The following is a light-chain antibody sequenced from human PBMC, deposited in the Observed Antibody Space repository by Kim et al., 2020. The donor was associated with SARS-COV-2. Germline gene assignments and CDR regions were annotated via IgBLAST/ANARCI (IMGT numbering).Light chain of an antibody. CDR3: QAWDSRTVV. CDR1: KLGEKY. Sequence: SYELTQPPSVSVSPGQTASITCSGDKLGEKYACWYQQKPGQSPVLVMYENSDRPSGIPERFSGSNSGNTATLTISGTRAMDEADYYCQAWDSRTVVFGGGTKLTVL. J-gene: IGLJ2*01. V-gene: IGLV3-1*01. CDR2: ENS.